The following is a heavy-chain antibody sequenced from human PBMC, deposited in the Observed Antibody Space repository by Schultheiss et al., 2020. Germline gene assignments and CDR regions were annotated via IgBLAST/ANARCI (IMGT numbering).Heavy chain of an antibody. Sequence: SETLSLTCTVSGGSISSGGYYWSWIRQHPGKGLEWIGYIYYSGSTYYNPSLKSRVTISVDTSKNQFSLKLSSVTAADTAVYYCARETVATIGNHYGMDVWGQGTTVTVS. CDR1: GGSISSGGYY. CDR2: IYYSGST. J-gene: IGHJ6*02. V-gene: IGHV4-31*03. CDR3: ARETVATIGNHYGMDV. D-gene: IGHD5-12*01.